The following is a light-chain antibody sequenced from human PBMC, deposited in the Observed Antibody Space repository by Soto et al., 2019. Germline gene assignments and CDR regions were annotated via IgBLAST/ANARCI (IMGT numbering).Light chain of an antibody. Sequence: QSVLTQPASVSGSPGQSITISCTGTSSDVVGYNYVSWYQQHTGKAPKLMIYDVSNRPSGVSNRFSGSKSGNTAALTISGLHAEDEADYYCSSYTSSSTRVFGGGTKLTVL. CDR1: SSDVVGYNY. CDR3: SSYTSSSTRV. V-gene: IGLV2-14*01. J-gene: IGLJ2*01. CDR2: DVS.